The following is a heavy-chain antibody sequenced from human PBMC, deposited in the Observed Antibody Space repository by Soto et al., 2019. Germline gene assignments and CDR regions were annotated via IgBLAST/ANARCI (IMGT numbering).Heavy chain of an antibody. J-gene: IGHJ4*01. CDR3: ARWLQTPAAGHNFDY. D-gene: IGHD6-13*01. CDR2: MNPNSGNT. Sequence: ASVKVSCKTSGYTFTSYDINWVRQATGQGLEWMGWMNPNSGNTGYAQKFQGRVSMTRSTSISTAYMELSSLTSEDSAVYYCARWLQTPAAGHNFDYWGHGSLVTVSS. V-gene: IGHV1-8*01. CDR1: GYTFTSYD.